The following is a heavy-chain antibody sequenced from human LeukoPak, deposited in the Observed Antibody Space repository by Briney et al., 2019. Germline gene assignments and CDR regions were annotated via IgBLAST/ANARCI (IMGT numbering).Heavy chain of an antibody. D-gene: IGHD1-26*01. CDR1: GFTFSSYS. J-gene: IGHJ4*02. CDR2: ISSSSSYI. Sequence: GGSLRLSCAASGFTFSSYSMNWVRQAPGKGLEWVSSISSSSSYIYYADSVKGRFTISRDNSKNTLSLQMNSLRAEDTAVYFCAKGEEDFDYWGQGTLVTVSS. CDR3: AKGEEDFDY. V-gene: IGHV3-21*04.